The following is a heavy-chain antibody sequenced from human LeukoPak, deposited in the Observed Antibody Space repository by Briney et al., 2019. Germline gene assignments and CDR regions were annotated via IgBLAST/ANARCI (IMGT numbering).Heavy chain of an antibody. CDR3: ARGPRRGLWYFDY. V-gene: IGHV4-61*02. CDR2: IYTSGST. CDR1: GGSISSGSYY. Sequence: SQTLSLTCTVSGGSISSGSYYWSWIRQPAGKGLEWIGRIYTSGSTNYNPSLKSRVTISVDTSKNQFSLKLSSVTAADTAVYYCARGPRRGLWYFDYWGQGTLVTVSS. J-gene: IGHJ4*02.